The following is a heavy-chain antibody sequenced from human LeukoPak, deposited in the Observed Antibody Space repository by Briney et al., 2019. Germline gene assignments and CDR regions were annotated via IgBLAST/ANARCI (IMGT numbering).Heavy chain of an antibody. V-gene: IGHV3-48*01. D-gene: IGHD2-15*01. CDR2: MTSDLRTI. Sequence: PGGSLRLSRAASGFTFSVYSMNWVRQAPGKGLEWVSYMTSDLRTIYYADSVRGRFTISRDNAKKSLYLQMNSLRAEDTAVYYCARSVEAVFDNWGQGTMVTVSS. J-gene: IGHJ3*02. CDR3: ARSVEAVFDN. CDR1: GFTFSVYS.